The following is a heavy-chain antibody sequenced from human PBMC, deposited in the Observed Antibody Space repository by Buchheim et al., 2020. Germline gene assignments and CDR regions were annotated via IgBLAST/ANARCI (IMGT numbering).Heavy chain of an antibody. J-gene: IGHJ4*02. CDR2: IDPSDSYT. CDR3: ARSFMVDCSGGSCYNY. Sequence: EVQLVQSGAEVKKPGESLRISCKGSGYSFTSYWISWVRQMPGKGLEWMGRIDPSDSYTNYSPSFQGHVTISAARSIRTASLQWSSLKASDTAMYYCARSFMVDCSGGSCYNYWGQGTL. CDR1: GYSFTSYW. D-gene: IGHD2-15*01. V-gene: IGHV5-10-1*03.